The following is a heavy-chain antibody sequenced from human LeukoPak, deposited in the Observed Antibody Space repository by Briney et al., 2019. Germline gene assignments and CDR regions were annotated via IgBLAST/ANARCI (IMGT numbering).Heavy chain of an antibody. CDR1: GGSISNYY. Sequence: SETLSLTCTVSGGSISNYYWNWIRQSPGKGLEWIGYIYYSGSTNYNPSLKSRVTISVATSKDQFSLKLTSVTAADTAVYYCARQGGYSSSPDYWGQGTLVTISS. J-gene: IGHJ4*02. CDR2: IYYSGST. CDR3: ARQGGYSSSPDY. V-gene: IGHV4-59*08. D-gene: IGHD6-13*01.